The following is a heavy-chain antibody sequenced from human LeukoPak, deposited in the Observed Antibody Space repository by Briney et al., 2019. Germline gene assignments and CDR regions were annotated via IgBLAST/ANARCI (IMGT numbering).Heavy chain of an antibody. CDR3: ARDHGSGSERPDAFDI. Sequence: ASVKVSCKASGYTFTSYGISWVRQAPGQGLEWMGWISAYNGNTNYAQKLQGRVTMTTDTSTSTAYMELRSLRSDDTAVYYCARDHGSGSERPDAFDIWGQGTMVIVSS. J-gene: IGHJ3*02. D-gene: IGHD1-26*01. V-gene: IGHV1-18*01. CDR1: GYTFTSYG. CDR2: ISAYNGNT.